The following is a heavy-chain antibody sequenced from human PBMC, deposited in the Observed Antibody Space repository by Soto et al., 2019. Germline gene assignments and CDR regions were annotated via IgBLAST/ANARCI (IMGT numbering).Heavy chain of an antibody. CDR1: GFTFDDYA. Sequence: EVQLVESGGGLVQPGRSLRLSCAASGFTFDDYAMHWVRQAPGKGLEWVSGISWNSGSIGYADSVKGRFTISRDNAKNSLYLQMNSLRAEDTALYYCTKGGYSRYSYLDYWGQGTLVTVSS. V-gene: IGHV3-9*01. J-gene: IGHJ4*02. CDR3: TKGGYSRYSYLDY. CDR2: ISWNSGSI. D-gene: IGHD6-13*01.